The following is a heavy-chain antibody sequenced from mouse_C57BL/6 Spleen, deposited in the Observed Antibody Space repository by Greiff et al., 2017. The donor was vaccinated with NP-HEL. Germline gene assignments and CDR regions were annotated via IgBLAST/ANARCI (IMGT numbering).Heavy chain of an antibody. Sequence: VQLQQSGPELVKPGASVKISCKASGYTFTDYYMNWVKQSHGKSLEWIGDINPNNGGTSYNQKFKGKATLTVDKSSSTAYMELRSLTSEDSAVYYCARDYYGSSEAWFAYWGQGTLVTVSA. J-gene: IGHJ3*01. CDR2: INPNNGGT. CDR3: ARDYYGSSEAWFAY. D-gene: IGHD1-1*01. CDR1: GYTFTDYY. V-gene: IGHV1-26*01.